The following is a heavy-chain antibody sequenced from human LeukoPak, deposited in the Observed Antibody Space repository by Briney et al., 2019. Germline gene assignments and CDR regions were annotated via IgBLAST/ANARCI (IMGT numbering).Heavy chain of an antibody. CDR3: ARVGTAMDYFAY. V-gene: IGHV5-51*01. J-gene: IGHJ4*02. D-gene: IGHD5-18*01. CDR2: IYPGDSDT. CDR1: CYSFTSYW. Sequence: GESLLFSGKGACYSFTSYWIGWVREMPGKVQEWMGIIYPGDSDTRYSPSFQGQIIISADKSISTAYPQWSSLKVLDNAMYNCARVGTAMDYFAYWGQGTLVTVSS.